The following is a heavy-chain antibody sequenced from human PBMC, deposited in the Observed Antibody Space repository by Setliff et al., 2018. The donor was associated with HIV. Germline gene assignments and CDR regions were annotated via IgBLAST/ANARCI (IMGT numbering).Heavy chain of an antibody. J-gene: IGHJ6*04. V-gene: IGHV4-34*01. CDR2: INDFRST. CDR3: ARDLHQPGYFYYVDV. CDR1: GGSFSGHY. Sequence: ASETLSLTCAVYGGSFSGHYWSWIRQPPGKGLEWIGEINDFRSTNYNPSLKSRVTISIDTSKNRFFLKLNSVTAADTAIYYCARDLHQPGYFYYVDVWGKGTAVTVSS. D-gene: IGHD3-16*01.